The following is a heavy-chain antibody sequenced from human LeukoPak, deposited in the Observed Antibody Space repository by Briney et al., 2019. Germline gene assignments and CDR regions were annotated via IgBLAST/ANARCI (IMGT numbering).Heavy chain of an antibody. Sequence: GGSLRLSCAASGFXFSSYTMSWVRQAPGKGLEWVSTISGSGSSTYYADSVKGRFTISRDNSKTTLYLQMKSLRADDTAVYYCAKTRSYYGSGSSMYYFDYWGQGTLVTVSS. CDR3: AKTRSYYGSGSSMYYFDY. CDR2: ISGSGSST. V-gene: IGHV3-23*01. J-gene: IGHJ4*02. D-gene: IGHD3-10*01. CDR1: GFXFSSYT.